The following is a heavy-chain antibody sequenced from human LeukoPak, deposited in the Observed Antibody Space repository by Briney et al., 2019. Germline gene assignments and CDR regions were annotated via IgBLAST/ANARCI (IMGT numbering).Heavy chain of an antibody. CDR1: GGSISSYY. J-gene: IGHJ4*02. CDR3: ARGDSSGYQPTFDY. CDR2: IYYSGST. D-gene: IGHD3-22*01. V-gene: IGHV4-59*01. Sequence: KPSETLSLTCTVSGGSISSYYWSWIRQPPGKGLEWIGYIYYSGSTNYNPSLKSRVTISVDTSKNQFSLKLSSVTAADTAVYYCARGDSSGYQPTFDYWGQGTLVTVSS.